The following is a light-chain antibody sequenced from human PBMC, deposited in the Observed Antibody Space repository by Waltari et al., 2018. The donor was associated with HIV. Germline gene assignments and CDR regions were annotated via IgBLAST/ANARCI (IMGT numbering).Light chain of an antibody. CDR2: GDN. CDR1: SGSIASRH. V-gene: IGLV6-57*03. J-gene: IGLJ2*01. Sequence: NFILTQPHSVSESPGKTVTISCTRSSGSIASRHVQGYQQRPGSVPSTVIYGDNQRPSGVPVRFSGSINIPSTSASLTISGLKTEDEADYYCQSCDTSSRVFGGGTKLIVL. CDR3: QSCDTSSRV.